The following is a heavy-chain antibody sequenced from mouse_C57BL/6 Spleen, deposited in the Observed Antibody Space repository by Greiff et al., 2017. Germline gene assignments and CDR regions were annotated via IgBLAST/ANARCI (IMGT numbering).Heavy chain of an antibody. V-gene: IGHV1-62-3*01. CDR3: ASYYDCGGGYAMDC. CDR1: GYTFTSYW. Sequence: QVQLQQPGAELVKPGASVKLSCKASGYTFTSYWMHWVKQRPGRGLEWIGRIDPNSGGTKYNEKFKSKATLTVDKPSSTAYMQLSSLTSEDSAVYYCASYYDCGGGYAMDCWGQGASVTVAS. CDR2: IDPNSGGT. D-gene: IGHD2-4*01. J-gene: IGHJ4*01.